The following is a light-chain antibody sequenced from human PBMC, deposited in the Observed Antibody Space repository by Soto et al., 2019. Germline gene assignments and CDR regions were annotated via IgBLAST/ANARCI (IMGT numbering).Light chain of an antibody. CDR3: GTWDSSLSAV. J-gene: IGLJ3*02. CDR2: ENN. CDR1: SSNIGNNY. Sequence: QSVLTQPPSVSAAPGQKVTISCSGSSSNIGNNYVSWYQQLPGTAPKLLIYENNKRPSGIPDRFSGSKSGTSATLGITGLQTGDEADYYCGTWDSSLSAVFGGVTKLTVL. V-gene: IGLV1-51*02.